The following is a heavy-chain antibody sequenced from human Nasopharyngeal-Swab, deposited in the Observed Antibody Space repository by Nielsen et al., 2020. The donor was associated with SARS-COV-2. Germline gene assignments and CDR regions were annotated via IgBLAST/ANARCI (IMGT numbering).Heavy chain of an antibody. CDR3: ARDENYYDSSGYYLVRAAFDI. V-gene: IGHV1-69*06. J-gene: IGHJ3*02. Sequence: CAPEAPGRGCEGMGGIIPIFGTANYAQKFQGRVTITADKSTSTAYMELSSLRSEDTAVYYCARDENYYDSSGYYLVRAAFDIWGQGTMVTVSS. CDR2: IIPIFGTA. D-gene: IGHD3-22*01.